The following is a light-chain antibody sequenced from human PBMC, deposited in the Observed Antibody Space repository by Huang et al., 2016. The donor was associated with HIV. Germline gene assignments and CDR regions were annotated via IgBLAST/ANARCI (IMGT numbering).Light chain of an antibody. CDR2: KAS. V-gene: IGKV1-5*03. CDR3: QQYNIYWA. Sequence: DIQMTQSPSTLSAFVGDRVTITCRASQSVASWLAWYQQKPGRAPKLLIEKASNLESWVPSRFSGRGSGTEFTLTINSLQTDDSATYYCQQYNIYWAFGQGTKVEI. CDR1: QSVASW. J-gene: IGKJ1*01.